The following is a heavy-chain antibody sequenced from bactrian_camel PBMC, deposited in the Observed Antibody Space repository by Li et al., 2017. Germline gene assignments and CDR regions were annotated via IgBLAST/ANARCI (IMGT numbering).Heavy chain of an antibody. CDR2: MNSGGDYT. CDR3: TKDPVGTWDLGRYGY. J-gene: IGHJ6*01. Sequence: VQLVESGGGLVQPGGSLRLSCAASGFTYSIYYMSWVRQAPGKGLEWVSGMNSGGDYTYYADSVKGRFTISRANTMNTAYLQMDSLKPEDTAVYYCTKDPVGTWDLGRYGYWGQGTQVTVS. V-gene: IGHV3S40*01. D-gene: IGHD5*01. CDR1: GFTYSIYY.